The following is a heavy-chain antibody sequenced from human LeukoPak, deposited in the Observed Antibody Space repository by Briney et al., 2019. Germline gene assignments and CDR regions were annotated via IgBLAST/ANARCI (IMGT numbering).Heavy chain of an antibody. CDR3: AKSVSGQLVSYYYMDV. Sequence: GGSLRLSCAASGFTFDDYAMHWVRQAPGKGLEWVSLISWDGGSTYYADSVKGRFTISRDNSKNSLYLQMNSLRAEDTALYYCAKSVSGQLVSYYYMDVWGKGTTVTVSS. CDR2: ISWDGGST. D-gene: IGHD6-13*01. V-gene: IGHV3-43D*03. J-gene: IGHJ6*03. CDR1: GFTFDDYA.